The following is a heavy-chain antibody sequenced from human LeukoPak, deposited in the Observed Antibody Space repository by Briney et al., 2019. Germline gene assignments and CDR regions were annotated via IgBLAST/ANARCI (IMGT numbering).Heavy chain of an antibody. J-gene: IGHJ4*02. V-gene: IGHV3-13*01. D-gene: IGHD3-10*01. Sequence: PGGSLRLSCAASGFTFSSYDMHWVRQATGKGLEWVSAIGTAGDTYYPGSVKGRFTISRENAKNSLYLQMNSLRAGDTAVYYCARGYYGSGSPFFDYWGQGTLVTVSS. CDR2: IGTAGDT. CDR1: GFTFSSYD. CDR3: ARGYYGSGSPFFDY.